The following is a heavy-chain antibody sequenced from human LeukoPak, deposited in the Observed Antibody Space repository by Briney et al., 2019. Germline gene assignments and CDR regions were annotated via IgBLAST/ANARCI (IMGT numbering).Heavy chain of an antibody. V-gene: IGHV4-59*01. CDR2: IYYSGST. D-gene: IGHD2-2*01. CDR3: ARLGRDIVVVPAYYYYMDV. Sequence: TPSETLSLTCTVSGGSISSYYWSWIRQPPGKGLEWIGYIYYSGSTNYNPSLKSRVTISVDTSKNQFSLKLSSVTAADTAVYYCARLGRDIVVVPAYYYYMDVWGKGTTVTVSS. CDR1: GGSISSYY. J-gene: IGHJ6*03.